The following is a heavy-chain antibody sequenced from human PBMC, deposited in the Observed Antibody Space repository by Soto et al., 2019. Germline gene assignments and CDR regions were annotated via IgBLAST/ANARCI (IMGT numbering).Heavy chain of an antibody. V-gene: IGHV3-23*01. CDR1: GFTFSNYA. D-gene: IGHD3-9*01. CDR3: AREDILGVRSFDY. J-gene: IGHJ4*02. Sequence: EVQLLESGGGLVQPGGSLRLSCAASGFTFSNYAMSWVRQAPGKGLEWVSAIGASGAGTYYADSVKGRFTISRDNSKNTQYLQMNSLRDEDTAVYYCAREDILGVRSFDYWGQGTLVTVSS. CDR2: IGASGAGT.